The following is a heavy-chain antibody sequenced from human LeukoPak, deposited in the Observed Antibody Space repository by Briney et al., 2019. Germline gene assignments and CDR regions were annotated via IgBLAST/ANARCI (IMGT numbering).Heavy chain of an antibody. V-gene: IGHV3-48*03. D-gene: IGHD2-21*01. CDR3: ARDLPTSFVGVLPFDP. CDR2: ISSGGTTV. CDR1: GFTFSTYA. Sequence: GGSLGLSCAASGFTFSTYAMNWVRQAPGKGLEWVSHISSGGTTVYYADSVKGRFTISRDNAKNSLYLQMNSLRAEDTAVYYCARDLPTSFVGVLPFDPWGQGTLVTVSS. J-gene: IGHJ5*02.